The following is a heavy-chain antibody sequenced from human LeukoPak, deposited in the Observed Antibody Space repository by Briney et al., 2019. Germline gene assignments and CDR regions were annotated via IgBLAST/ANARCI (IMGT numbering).Heavy chain of an antibody. D-gene: IGHD4-11*01. CDR3: AKDLNDYSPYYFDY. CDR2: ISGSGSSA. Sequence: GGSLRLSCAASGLTFSSYAMSWVRQAPGKGLEWVSGISGSGSSAYYADSVRGRFTISRDNSKNTLYLQMNSLRAEDTAIYYCAKDLNDYSPYYFDYWGQGTLVTVSS. J-gene: IGHJ4*02. V-gene: IGHV3-23*01. CDR1: GLTFSSYA.